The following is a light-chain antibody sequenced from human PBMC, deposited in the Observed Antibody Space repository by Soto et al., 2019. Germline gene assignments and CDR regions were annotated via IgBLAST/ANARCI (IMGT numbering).Light chain of an antibody. V-gene: IGLV2-14*01. CDR1: SSDVGGYNY. CDR2: EVS. CDR3: SSYTSSSPYV. Sequence: QSALTQPASVSGSPGQSITISCTGTSSDVGGYNYVSWYQQHPGKAPKLMIYEVSNRPSGVSNRFSGSKSGNTASLTISGLQAEDEADYYCSSYTSSSPYVFGTWTRSPS. J-gene: IGLJ1*01.